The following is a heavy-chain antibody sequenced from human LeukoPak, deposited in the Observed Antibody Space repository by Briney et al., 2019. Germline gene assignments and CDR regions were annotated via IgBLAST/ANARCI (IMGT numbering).Heavy chain of an antibody. CDR2: IYSGGST. V-gene: IGHV3-66*01. J-gene: IGHJ4*02. Sequence: GGSLRLSCAASGFTFSSYSMNWVRQAPGKGLEWVSVIYSGGSTYYADSVKGRFTISRDNSKNTLYLQMNSLRAEDMAVYYCAKEYYDFWSGYPHDYWGQGTLVTVSS. CDR3: AKEYYDFWSGYPHDY. CDR1: GFTFSSYS. D-gene: IGHD3-3*01.